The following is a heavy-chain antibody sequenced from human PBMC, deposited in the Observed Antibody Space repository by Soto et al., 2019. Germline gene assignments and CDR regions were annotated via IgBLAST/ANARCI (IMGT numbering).Heavy chain of an antibody. CDR1: GGSITSTTYY. D-gene: IGHD3-3*01. V-gene: IGHV4-39*01. Sequence: NPSETLSLTCTVSGGSITSTTYYWGWIRQPPGKGLEWIGSISYSGITYYNPSLKSRVTISVDTSRIQYSLRLSSVTVADTAVFYCARHGGGYYTPHWFDPWGQGTLVTVSS. J-gene: IGHJ5*02. CDR2: ISYSGIT. CDR3: ARHGGGYYTPHWFDP.